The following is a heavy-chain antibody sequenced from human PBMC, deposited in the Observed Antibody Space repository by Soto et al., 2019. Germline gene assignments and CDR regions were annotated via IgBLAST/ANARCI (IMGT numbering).Heavy chain of an antibody. CDR2: IKQDGSEK. D-gene: IGHD3-3*01. Sequence: EVQLVESGGGLVQPGGSLRLSCAASGFTFSSYWMSWVRQAPGKGLEWVANIKQDGSEKYYVDSVKGRFTISRDNAKNSLYLKMNSLRAEDTAVYYCARDRNYDFWSGYGGGYWGQGTLVTVSS. CDR3: ARDRNYDFWSGYGGGY. CDR1: GFTFSSYW. V-gene: IGHV3-7*01. J-gene: IGHJ4*02.